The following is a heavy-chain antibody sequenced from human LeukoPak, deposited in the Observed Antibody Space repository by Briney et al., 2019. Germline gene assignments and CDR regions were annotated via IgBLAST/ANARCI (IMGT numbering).Heavy chain of an antibody. Sequence: ASVKVSCKASGYTFTGYYMHWVRQAPGQGLEWMGWINPSGGSTSYAQKFQGRVTMTRDTSTSTVYMELSSLRSEDTAVYYCATADYGGTPGYYYYYYMDVWGKGTTVTISS. CDR2: INPSGGST. CDR3: ATADYGGTPGYYYYYYMDV. V-gene: IGHV1-46*01. J-gene: IGHJ6*03. CDR1: GYTFTGYY. D-gene: IGHD4-23*01.